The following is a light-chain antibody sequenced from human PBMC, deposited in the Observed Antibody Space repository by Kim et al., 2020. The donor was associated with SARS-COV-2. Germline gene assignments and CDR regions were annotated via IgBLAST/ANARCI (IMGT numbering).Light chain of an antibody. CDR1: RSVSRN. V-gene: IGKV3-15*01. J-gene: IGKJ4*01. CDR3: QQYKDWPPLT. CDR2: CAS. Sequence: APGERAALSCRASRSVSRNLAWYQLKPGQAPRLLIYCASTRATGIPDRFSGSGSGTEFTLIISSLQSEDFAVYYCQQYKDWPPLTFGGGTKVDIK.